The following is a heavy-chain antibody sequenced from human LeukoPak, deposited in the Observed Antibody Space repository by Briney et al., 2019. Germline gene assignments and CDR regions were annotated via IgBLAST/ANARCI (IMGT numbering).Heavy chain of an antibody. Sequence: ASVKVSCKASGYTFTSYGISWVRQAPGQGLEWLGWISAYKGNTNYAQKLQGRVTMTTDTSTSTAYMELRSLRSDDTAVYYCARDRPRYCRSTSCYPPRFDYWGQGTLVTVSS. CDR2: ISAYKGNT. CDR3: ARDRPRYCRSTSCYPPRFDY. J-gene: IGHJ4*02. D-gene: IGHD2-2*01. V-gene: IGHV1-18*01. CDR1: GYTFTSYG.